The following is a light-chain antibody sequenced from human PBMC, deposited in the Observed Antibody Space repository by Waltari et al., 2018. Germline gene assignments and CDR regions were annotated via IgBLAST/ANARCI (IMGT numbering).Light chain of an antibody. CDR2: KAC. V-gene: IGKV1-5*03. CDR1: QRITTW. Sequence: DIQMTQSPSTLSASVGDRVTITCRASQRITTWLAWYQRKPGRAPKLLIYKACTLQSGVPSRSGASGSGTEFTLTISSLQPDDFATYYCQQYHSFSRFAFGPGTKVHLK. J-gene: IGKJ3*01. CDR3: QQYHSFSRFA.